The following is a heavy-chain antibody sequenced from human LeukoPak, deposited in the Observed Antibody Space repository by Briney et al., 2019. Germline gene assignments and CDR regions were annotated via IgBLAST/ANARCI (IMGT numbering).Heavy chain of an antibody. J-gene: IGHJ4*02. CDR2: VYYSGGT. V-gene: IGHV4-39*01. CDR3: ARRNDILTGYYSSFDY. D-gene: IGHD3-9*01. CDR1: GASISSSPYY. Sequence: PSETLSLTCTVSGASISSSPYYWGWIRQPPGKGLEWLASVYYSGGTYYNPSLKGRATISVDTSRGQFSLKLSSVTAADTAVYYCARRNDILTGYYSSFDYWGQGTLVTVSS.